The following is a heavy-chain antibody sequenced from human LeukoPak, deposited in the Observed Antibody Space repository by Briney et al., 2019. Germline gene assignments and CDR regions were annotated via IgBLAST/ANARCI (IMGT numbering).Heavy chain of an antibody. CDR1: GYTFTGYF. CDR3: ARDYELGTAGTAYEYFDY. D-gene: IGHD1-1*01. CDR2: INPNSGGT. Sequence: GASVKVSCKASGYTFTGYFMQWVRPAPGQGLEWMGWINPNSGGTSYAQKFQGRVTMTRDTSISTAYMELSRLRSDDTAVYYCARDYELGTAGTAYEYFDYWGQGTLVTVSS. J-gene: IGHJ4*02. V-gene: IGHV1-2*02.